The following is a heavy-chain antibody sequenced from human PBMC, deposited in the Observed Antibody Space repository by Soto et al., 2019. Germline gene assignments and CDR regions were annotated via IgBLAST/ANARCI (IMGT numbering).Heavy chain of an antibody. CDR1: GFTFSSYG. V-gene: IGHV3-33*01. Sequence: QVQLVESGGGVVQPGRSLRLSCAASGFTFSSYGMHWVRQAPGKGLEWVAVIWYDGSNKYYADSVKGRFTISRDNSKNTLYLQMNSLRAEDTAVYYCARATDLDDYYYYGMDVWGQGTTVTVSS. CDR3: ARATDLDDYYYYGMDV. CDR2: IWYDGSNK. J-gene: IGHJ6*02.